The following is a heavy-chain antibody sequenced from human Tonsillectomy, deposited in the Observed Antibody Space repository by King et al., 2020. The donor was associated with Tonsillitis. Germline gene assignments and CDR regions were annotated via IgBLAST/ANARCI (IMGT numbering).Heavy chain of an antibody. CDR3: ARISYSSGWYFDL. V-gene: IGHV2-70*04. J-gene: IGHJ2*01. D-gene: IGHD6-19*01. Sequence: VTLKESGPALVKPTQTLTLTCTFSGFSLSTSGMRVSWIRQPPGKALEWLARIDWDDDKFYSTSLNTRLTISKDTPKNQVVLTMTNMDPVDTATYYCARISYSSGWYFDLWGRGTLVTVSS. CDR2: IDWDDDK. CDR1: GFSLSTSGMR.